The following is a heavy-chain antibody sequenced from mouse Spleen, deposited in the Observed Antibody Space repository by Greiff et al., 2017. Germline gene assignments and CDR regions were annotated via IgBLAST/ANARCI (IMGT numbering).Heavy chain of an antibody. V-gene: IGHV1-26*01. D-gene: IGHD2-5*01. J-gene: IGHJ3*01. CDR1: GYTFTDYY. CDR2: INPNNGGT. Sequence: EVQLQQSGPELVKPGASVKISCKASGYTFTDYYMNWVKQSHGKSLEWIGDINPNNGGTSYNQKFKGKATLTVDKSSSTAYMELRSLTSEDSAVYYCASPLNYSNLWFAYWGQGTLVTVSA. CDR3: ASPLNYSNLWFAY.